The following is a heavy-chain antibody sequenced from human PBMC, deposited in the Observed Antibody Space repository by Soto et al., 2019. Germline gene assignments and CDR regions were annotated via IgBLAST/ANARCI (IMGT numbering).Heavy chain of an antibody. CDR1: GYTFSSYG. CDR3: ARVSPSLWPTTVVKRGRDWFDP. V-gene: IGHV1-18*01. CDR2: ISPYNGNT. D-gene: IGHD4-17*01. Sequence: ASVKVSCKASGYTFSSYGISWVRQAPGQGLEWMGWISPYNGNTNYVQKFQGRVTISVDTSKNQFSLKLSSVTAADTAVYYCARVSPSLWPTTVVKRGRDWFDPWGQGTLVTVSS. J-gene: IGHJ5*02.